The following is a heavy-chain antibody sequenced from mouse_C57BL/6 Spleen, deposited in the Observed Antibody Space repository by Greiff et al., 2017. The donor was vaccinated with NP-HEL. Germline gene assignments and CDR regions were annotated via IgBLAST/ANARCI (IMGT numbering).Heavy chain of an antibody. D-gene: IGHD2-2*01. V-gene: IGHV1-52*01. CDR2: IDPSDSET. CDR1: GYTFTSYW. CDR3: ARWGLRRSHFDY. Sequence: VQLQQSGAELVRPGSSVKLSCKASGYTFTSYWMHWVKQRPIQGLEWIGNIDPSDSETHYNQKFKDKATLTVDKSSSTAYMQLSSLTSEDSAVYYWARWGLRRSHFDYWGQGTTLTVSS. J-gene: IGHJ2*01.